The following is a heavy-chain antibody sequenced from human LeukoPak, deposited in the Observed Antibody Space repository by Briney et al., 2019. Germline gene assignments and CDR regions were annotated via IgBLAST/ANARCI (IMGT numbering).Heavy chain of an antibody. CDR1: GGSISSGSYY. V-gene: IGHV4-61*02. Sequence: SETLSLTCTVSGGSISSGSYYWSWIRQPAGKGLEWIGRIYTSGSTNYNPSLKSGVTISLDTSKSQFSLQLTSVTATDTAVYYCARGSGGSYLHYWGQGTLVTVSS. D-gene: IGHD5-12*01. CDR3: ARGSGGSYLHY. CDR2: IYTSGST. J-gene: IGHJ4*02.